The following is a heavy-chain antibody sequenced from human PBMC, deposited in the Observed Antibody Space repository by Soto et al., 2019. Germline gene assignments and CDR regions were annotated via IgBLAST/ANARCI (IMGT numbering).Heavy chain of an antibody. J-gene: IGHJ6*02. D-gene: IGHD6-13*01. Sequence: SGKVSCKASGFTFTSSAVQWVRQARGQRLEWIGWIVVGSGNTNYAQKFQERVTITRDMSTSTAYMELSSLRSEDTAVYYCAAEDFRTAAGRYYYYYGMDVWGQGTTVTVSS. CDR2: IVVGSGNT. CDR1: GFTFTSSA. V-gene: IGHV1-58*01. CDR3: AAEDFRTAAGRYYYYYGMDV.